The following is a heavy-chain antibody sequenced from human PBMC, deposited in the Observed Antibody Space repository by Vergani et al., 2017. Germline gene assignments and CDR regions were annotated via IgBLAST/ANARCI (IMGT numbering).Heavy chain of an antibody. V-gene: IGHV3-21*01. D-gene: IGHD3-3*01. CDR1: GFTFSSYS. Sequence: EVQLVESGGGLVKPGGSLRLSCAASGFTFSSYSMNWVRQAPGKGLEWVSSISSSSSYIYYADSVKGRFTISRDNAKNSLYLQMNSLRAEDTAVYYCAIVSLSFGVFDSWGQGTMVTVSS. J-gene: IGHJ3*02. CDR3: AIVSLSFGVFDS. CDR2: ISSSSSYI.